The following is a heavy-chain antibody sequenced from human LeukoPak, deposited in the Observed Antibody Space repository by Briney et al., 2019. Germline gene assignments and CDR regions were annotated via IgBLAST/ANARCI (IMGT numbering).Heavy chain of an antibody. J-gene: IGHJ4*01. V-gene: IGHV3-11*01. Sequence: GGSLRLSCVVSGFSFSDSYMTWIRQTLGKGLEWLAYISGSGSDIYYADSVKGRFTISRDNAKNSLYLQMNSLRPEDTALYYCSTDPRLLIYWGHGTLVTVSS. D-gene: IGHD2-8*01. CDR2: ISGSGSDI. CDR3: STDPRLLIY. CDR1: GFSFSDSY.